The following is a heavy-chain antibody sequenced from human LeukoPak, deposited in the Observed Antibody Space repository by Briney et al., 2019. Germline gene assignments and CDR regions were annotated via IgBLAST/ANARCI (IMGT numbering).Heavy chain of an antibody. Sequence: GGSLRLSCVASGLTFSSYWMHWVRQAPGKGLVWVSRINGDGSYTNYADSVKGRFTISRDNAENTLYLQMKSLRAEDTAVYYCAREHFGYSYEYWGQGTLVAVSS. V-gene: IGHV3-74*01. CDR1: GLTFSSYW. D-gene: IGHD5-18*01. CDR2: INGDGSYT. J-gene: IGHJ4*02. CDR3: AREHFGYSYEY.